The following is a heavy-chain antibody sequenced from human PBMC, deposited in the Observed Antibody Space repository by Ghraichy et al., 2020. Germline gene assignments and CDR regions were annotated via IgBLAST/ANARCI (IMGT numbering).Heavy chain of an antibody. CDR1: GFTFSSYA. V-gene: IGHV3-23*01. J-gene: IGHJ4*02. D-gene: IGHD1-26*01. Sequence: GGSLRLSCAASGFTFSSYAMTWVRQTPGKGLEWVAAISDSGDSTHYADSVKDRSTISRDNSKNTLYLQLNSLRAEDTAVYYCADISIVGVTIEYWGQGTLVTVSS. CDR2: ISDSGDST. CDR3: ADISIVGVTIEY.